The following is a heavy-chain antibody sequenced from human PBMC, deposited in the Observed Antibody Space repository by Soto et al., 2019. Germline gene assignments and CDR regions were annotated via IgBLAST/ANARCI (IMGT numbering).Heavy chain of an antibody. CDR3: ARALSTVTLFDP. D-gene: IGHD4-17*01. Sequence: QVQLEESGPGLVKPSQTLSLTCTVSGGSISSGGYYWSWIRQHPGKGLEWMCYIYYSRRTYYNPSLRSRVTIAVDTSKNQFSLKLSSVTAADTAVYYCARALSTVTLFDPWGQGTLVTVSS. J-gene: IGHJ5*02. CDR1: GGSISSGGYY. CDR2: IYYSRRT. V-gene: IGHV4-31*03.